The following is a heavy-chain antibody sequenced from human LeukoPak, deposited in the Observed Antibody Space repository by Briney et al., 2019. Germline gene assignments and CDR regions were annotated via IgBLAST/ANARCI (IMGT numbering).Heavy chain of an antibody. V-gene: IGHV4-34*01. CDR1: GGSFSGYY. J-gene: IGHJ4*02. D-gene: IGHD3-3*01. CDR3: ARGPYYDFWSGYLHNFDY. CDR2: MNHSGST. Sequence: SETLSLTCAVYGGSFSGYYWSWIRQPPGKGLEWIGEMNHSGSTNYNPSLRSRVTISVDTSKNQFSLKLSSVTAADTAVYYCARGPYYDFWSGYLHNFDYWGQGTLVTVSS.